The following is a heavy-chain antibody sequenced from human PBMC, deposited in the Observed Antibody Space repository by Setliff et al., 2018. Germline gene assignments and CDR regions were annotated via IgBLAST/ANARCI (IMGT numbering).Heavy chain of an antibody. V-gene: IGHV1-18*01. Sequence: ASVKVSCKASGYNFITFGVNWVRQVPGQGFEWMGWISPYNGDANYAQKFQGRVTMTTDTSTGTAYMELRALNYDDTAVYYCTRGRGPRVVVAVPLDHWGQGTLVT. CDR2: ISPYNGDA. CDR1: GYNFITFG. CDR3: TRGRGPRVVVAVPLDH. D-gene: IGHD2-15*01. J-gene: IGHJ4*02.